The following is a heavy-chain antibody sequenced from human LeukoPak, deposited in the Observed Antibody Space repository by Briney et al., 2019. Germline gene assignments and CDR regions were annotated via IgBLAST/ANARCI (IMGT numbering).Heavy chain of an antibody. D-gene: IGHD3-16*01. CDR1: GFTISTYG. CDR2: ISGGTT. J-gene: IGHJ4*02. V-gene: IGHV3-23*01. CDR3: AKSVYHGGNY. Sequence: GGSLRLSCAASGFTISTYGMSWVRQAPGKGLEWVSSISGGTTYYADSVKGRFTTSRDNSKNTVSLQMNSLRAEDTAVYYCAKSVYHGGNYWGQGPLVPVS.